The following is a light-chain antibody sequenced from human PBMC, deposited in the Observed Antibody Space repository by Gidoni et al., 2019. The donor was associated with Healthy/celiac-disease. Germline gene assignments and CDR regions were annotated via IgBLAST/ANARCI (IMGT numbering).Light chain of an antibody. Sequence: DIVMTQSPATLSVSPGERATLSCRASQSVSSNLAWYQQKPGQAPRLLIYGASTRATGIPARFSGSGFGTEFTLTIRSRQSEDCAVYYCQQYNNWPRTFGQGTKVEIK. J-gene: IGKJ1*01. CDR1: QSVSSN. V-gene: IGKV3-15*01. CDR3: QQYNNWPRT. CDR2: GAS.